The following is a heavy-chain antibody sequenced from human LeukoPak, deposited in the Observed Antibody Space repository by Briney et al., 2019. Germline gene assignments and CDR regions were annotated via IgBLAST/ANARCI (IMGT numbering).Heavy chain of an antibody. D-gene: IGHD3-10*02. Sequence: PGGSLRLSCAASGFTFSSYSMNWVRQAPGKGLGWVSSISSSSSYIYYADSVKGRFTISRDNAKNSLYLQMNSLRAEDTAVYYCARAQSRITMIGSDFDYWGQGTLVTVSS. CDR2: ISSSSSYI. V-gene: IGHV3-21*01. CDR3: ARAQSRITMIGSDFDY. J-gene: IGHJ4*02. CDR1: GFTFSSYS.